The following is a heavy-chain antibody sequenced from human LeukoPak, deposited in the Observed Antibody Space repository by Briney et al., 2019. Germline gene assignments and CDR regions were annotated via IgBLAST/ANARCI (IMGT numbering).Heavy chain of an antibody. CDR2: IYYSGST. CDR3: AREDYGDKEYYGMDV. V-gene: IGHV4-39*07. J-gene: IGHJ6*02. Sequence: SETLSLTCTVSGGSISSSSYYWGWIRQPPGKGLEWIGSIYYSGSTYYNPSLKSRVTISVDTSKNQFSLKLSSVTAADTAVYYCAREDYGDKEYYGMDVWGQGTTVTVSS. CDR1: GGSISSSSYY. D-gene: IGHD4-17*01.